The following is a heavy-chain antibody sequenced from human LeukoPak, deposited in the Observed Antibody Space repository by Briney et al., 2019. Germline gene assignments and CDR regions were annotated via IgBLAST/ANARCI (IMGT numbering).Heavy chain of an antibody. J-gene: IGHJ3*02. CDR1: GFTFSSYA. CDR2: ISGSGGST. CDR3: AKVISYCGGDCYPLGAFDI. D-gene: IGHD2-21*02. Sequence: GGSLRLSCAASGFTFSSYAMSWVRQAPGKGLEWVSAISGSGGSTYYADSVKGRFTISRDNSKNTLYLQMNSLRAEDTAVYYCAKVISYCGGDCYPLGAFDIWGQGTMATVSS. V-gene: IGHV3-23*01.